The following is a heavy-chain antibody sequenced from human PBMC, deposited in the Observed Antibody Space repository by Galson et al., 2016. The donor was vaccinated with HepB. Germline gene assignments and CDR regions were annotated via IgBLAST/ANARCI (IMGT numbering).Heavy chain of an antibody. J-gene: IGHJ6*02. V-gene: IGHV3-48*02. D-gene: IGHD3-3*01. Sequence: SLRLSCAASGFTFSSYSMNWVRQAPGKGLEWVSYIRSSSSTIYYADSVKGRFTISRDNAKNSLYLQMNSLRDEDTAVYYCARDRVSGDFWSGYCTGIGMDVWGQGTTVTVSS. CDR2: IRSSSSTI. CDR1: GFTFSSYS. CDR3: ARDRVSGDFWSGYCTGIGMDV.